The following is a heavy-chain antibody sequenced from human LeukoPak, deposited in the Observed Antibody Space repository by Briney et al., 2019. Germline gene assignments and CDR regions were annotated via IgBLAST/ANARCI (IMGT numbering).Heavy chain of an antibody. J-gene: IGHJ6*02. CDR2: ISSSSSYI. Sequence: GGSLRLSCAASGFTFSDYYMNWIRQSPGKGLEWVSSISSSSSYIYYADSVKGRFTISRDNAKNSLYLQMNSLRAEDTAVYYCARDAHRSSWYYYGMDVWGQGTTVTVSS. CDR3: ARDAHRSSWYYYGMDV. V-gene: IGHV3-21*01. D-gene: IGHD6-13*01. CDR1: GFTFSDYY.